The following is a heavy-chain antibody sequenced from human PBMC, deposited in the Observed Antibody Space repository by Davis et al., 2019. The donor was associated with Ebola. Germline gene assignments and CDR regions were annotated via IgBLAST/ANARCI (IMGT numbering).Heavy chain of an antibody. Sequence: GGSLRPSCAAPGFTLSSYTMNWVRQAQGRGLEYVSRISTNGDSTYYADAVKGRLTISRDNSKDTVYLQMSSLIPEDTAVYYCVAPFKEEWGIYYWGQGTLVTVSS. V-gene: IGHV3-64D*08. J-gene: IGHJ4*02. D-gene: IGHD3-3*01. CDR1: GFTLSSYT. CDR2: ISTNGDST. CDR3: VAPFKEEWGIYY.